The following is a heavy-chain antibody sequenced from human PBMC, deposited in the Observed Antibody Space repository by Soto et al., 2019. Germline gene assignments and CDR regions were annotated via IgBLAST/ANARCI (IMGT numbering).Heavy chain of an antibody. CDR2: ISGSGGIT. J-gene: IGHJ4*02. Sequence: PGGSLRLSCAASAFPFSSYAMTWVRQTPGKGLEWVSGISGSGGITYYADSVKGRFTISRDNSNNTLFLQMHSLRADDTALYYCAKSLSASPNYFFDSWGQGTLVTVSS. D-gene: IGHD1-1*01. CDR1: AFPFSSYA. V-gene: IGHV3-23*01. CDR3: AKSLSASPNYFFDS.